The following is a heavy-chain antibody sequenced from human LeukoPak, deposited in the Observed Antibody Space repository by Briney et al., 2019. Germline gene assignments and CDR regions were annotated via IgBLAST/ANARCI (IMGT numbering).Heavy chain of an antibody. CDR3: ARDLSSSSRYPFDY. D-gene: IGHD6-13*01. J-gene: IGHJ4*02. CDR1: GFTFSMYD. V-gene: IGHV3-33*01. Sequence: SGGSLRLSCAASGFTFSMYDMHWVRQAPGKGLEWVAVIWYDGSNKYYADSVKGRFTISRDNSKNTLYLQMNSLRAEDTAVYYCARDLSSSSRYPFDYWGQGTLVTVSS. CDR2: IWYDGSNK.